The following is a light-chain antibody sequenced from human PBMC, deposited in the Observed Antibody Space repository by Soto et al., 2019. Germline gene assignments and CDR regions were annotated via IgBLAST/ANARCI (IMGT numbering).Light chain of an antibody. CDR2: GNS. Sequence: QSVLTQPPSVSGAPGQRVTISCTGSSSNIGAGYDVHWYQQLPGTAPKLLISGNSNRPSGVPDRFFGSKSGTSASLAITGLQAEDEADYYCQSYDSSLSGYVFGTGTKLTVL. V-gene: IGLV1-40*01. CDR3: QSYDSSLSGYV. CDR1: SSNIGAGYD. J-gene: IGLJ1*01.